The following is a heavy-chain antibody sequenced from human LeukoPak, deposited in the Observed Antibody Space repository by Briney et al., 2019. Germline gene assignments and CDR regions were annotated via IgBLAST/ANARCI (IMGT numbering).Heavy chain of an antibody. CDR1: GGTFSSYA. CDR3: ASRGSGWYAEDVDY. D-gene: IGHD6-19*01. Sequence: SVKVSCKASGGTFSSYAISWVRQAPGQGLEWMGGIIPIFGTANYAQKFQGRVTITTDESTSTAYMELSSLRSEDTAVYYCASRGSGWYAEDVDYWGQGTLVTVSS. CDR2: IIPIFGTA. V-gene: IGHV1-69*05. J-gene: IGHJ4*02.